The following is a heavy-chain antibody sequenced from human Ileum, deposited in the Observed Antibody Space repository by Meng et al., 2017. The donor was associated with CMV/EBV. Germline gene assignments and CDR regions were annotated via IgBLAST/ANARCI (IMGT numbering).Heavy chain of an antibody. CDR2: IYYRGTT. CDR3: VRDKDNNYLLDWFDP. J-gene: IGHJ5*02. D-gene: IGHD4-11*01. CDR1: GGSISSSSYD. Sequence: QMTESGPALVKPSEPLSLSCTVSGGSISSSSYDWGWIRQPPGKRLEWIGSIYYRGTTYYNPSLKSRVTMSIDTSTNQFSLNLRSVTAADTAVYYCVRDKDNNYLLDWFDPWGQGTLVTVSS. V-gene: IGHV4-39*07.